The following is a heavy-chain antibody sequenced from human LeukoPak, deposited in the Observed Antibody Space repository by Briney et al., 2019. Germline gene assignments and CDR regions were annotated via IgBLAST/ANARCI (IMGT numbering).Heavy chain of an antibody. D-gene: IGHD3-10*01. J-gene: IGHJ4*02. Sequence: ASVKVSCKASGYTFTGYYMHWVRQAPGQGLEWMGWINPNSGGTNYAQKFQGWVTMTRDTSISTAYMELSRLRSDDTAVYYCATEGRFGGFYFDYWGQGTLVTVSS. V-gene: IGHV1-2*04. CDR3: ATEGRFGGFYFDY. CDR1: GYTFTGYY. CDR2: INPNSGGT.